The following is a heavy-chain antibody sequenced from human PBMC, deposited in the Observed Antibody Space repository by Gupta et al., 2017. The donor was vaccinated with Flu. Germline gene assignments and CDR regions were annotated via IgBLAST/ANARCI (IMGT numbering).Heavy chain of an antibody. V-gene: IGHV3-23*01. CDR1: GFNFNPYA. CDR2: IRGSGDNT. CDR3: ARALPRLAVGPDD. J-gene: IGHJ4*02. Sequence: EVQLLESGGGLVQPGGSLRLSCAASGFNFNPYAMSWARQAPGKGREWVSVIRGSGDNTFYADAVKGRFTISRYKAKNTLYLQMDRLRDEDTAVYYCARALPRLAVGPDDWCQGTLVTVSS. D-gene: IGHD6-19*01.